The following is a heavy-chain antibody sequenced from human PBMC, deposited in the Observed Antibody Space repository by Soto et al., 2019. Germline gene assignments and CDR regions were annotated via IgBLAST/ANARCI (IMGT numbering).Heavy chain of an antibody. D-gene: IGHD2-2*02. Sequence: GSLRLSCAASGFTFSSYAMSWVRQAPGKGLEWVSAISGSGGSTYYADSVKGRFTISRDNSKNTLYLQMNSLRAEDTAVYYCAKSPIVVAPAAIGYYYMDVWGKGTTVTVSS. V-gene: IGHV3-23*01. CDR2: ISGSGGST. J-gene: IGHJ6*03. CDR1: GFTFSSYA. CDR3: AKSPIVVAPAAIGYYYMDV.